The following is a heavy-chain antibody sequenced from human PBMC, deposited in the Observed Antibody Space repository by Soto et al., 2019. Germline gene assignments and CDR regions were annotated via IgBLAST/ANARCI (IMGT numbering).Heavy chain of an antibody. Sequence: QVQLVESGGGVVQPGGSLRLSCAASGPGFTFSSSATHWVRQGPGKGVGGVEEIWDDGGNMYYEDSGKGRFTIYRDNSKTALYLQMNSLKAEDKAVYYFAIEVEQGLDYWGQGTLVTVSS. J-gene: IGHJ4*02. CDR1: GFTFSSSA. V-gene: IGHV3-33*03. D-gene: IGHD6-19*01. CDR3: AIEVEQGLDY. CDR2: IWDDGGNM.